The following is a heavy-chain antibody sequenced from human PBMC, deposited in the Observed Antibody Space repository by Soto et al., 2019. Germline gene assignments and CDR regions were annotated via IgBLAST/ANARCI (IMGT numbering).Heavy chain of an antibody. CDR2: IHYSGTT. J-gene: IGHJ4*02. V-gene: IGHV4-59*01. CDR1: GCSMRNYF. CDR3: AAGEASSRNLAPYYLDF. Sequence: LSLTCTVSGCSMRNYFWTWIRQPPGKGLEWIGYIHYSGTTSFFPSYNPSLRSRVTISEDTSKNQFSLKLLSVTTADTAVYFCAAGEASSRNLAPYYLDFWGQGTLVTVSS. D-gene: IGHD6-13*01.